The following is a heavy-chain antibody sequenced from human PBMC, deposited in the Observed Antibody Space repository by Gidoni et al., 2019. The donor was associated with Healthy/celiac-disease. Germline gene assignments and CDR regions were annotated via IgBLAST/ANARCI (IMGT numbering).Heavy chain of an antibody. D-gene: IGHD2-2*02. Sequence: QVQLQQWGAGLLKPSETLSLTCAVYGGSCSGYYWSWIRQTPGKGLEWIGEINHSGSTNYNPSLKSRVTISVDTSKNQFSLKLSSVTAADTAVYYCAREGCSSTSCYTWFDPWGQGTLVTVSS. V-gene: IGHV4-34*01. CDR2: INHSGST. J-gene: IGHJ5*02. CDR3: AREGCSSTSCYTWFDP. CDR1: GGSCSGYY.